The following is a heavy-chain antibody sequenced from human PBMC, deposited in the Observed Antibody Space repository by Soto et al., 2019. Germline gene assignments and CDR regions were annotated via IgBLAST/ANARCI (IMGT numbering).Heavy chain of an antibody. CDR3: ARTPQFPLSRSWYYAFDI. J-gene: IGHJ3*02. V-gene: IGHV6-1*01. CDR2: TYYRSKWYN. CDR1: GDSVSSNSAA. Sequence: SQTLSVTCAISGDSVSSNSAACNWIRQSPSRGLEWLGRTYYRSKWYNDYAVSVKSRITINPDTSKNQFSLQLNSVTPEDTAVYYCARTPQFPLSRSWYYAFDIWGQGTMVTVSS. D-gene: IGHD6-13*01.